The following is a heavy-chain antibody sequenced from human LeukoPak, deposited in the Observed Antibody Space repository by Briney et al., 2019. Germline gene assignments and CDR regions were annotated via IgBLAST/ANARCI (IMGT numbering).Heavy chain of an antibody. CDR1: GFTFSSFG. V-gene: IGHV3-33*03. J-gene: IGHJ3*01. D-gene: IGHD4-17*01. CDR2: VWYDGTNK. Sequence: PGGSLRLSCAASGFTFSSFGMHWVRQAPGKGLEWVAFVWYDGTNKYYADSVKGRFTISRDNSKNTLYLQMSSLRAEDTAVYYCAKDPNGDYIGAFDFWGQGTMVTVSS. CDR3: AKDPNGDYIGAFDF.